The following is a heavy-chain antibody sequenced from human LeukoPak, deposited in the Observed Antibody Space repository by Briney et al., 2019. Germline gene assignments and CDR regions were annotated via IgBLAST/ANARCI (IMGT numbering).Heavy chain of an antibody. Sequence: SETLSLTCSVSGGSINSHYLSWIRQLAGKGLEWIGRIYARGSADYNPSLKSRVTMSVDTSKNQFSLKLTSVTAADTAVYYCARDRMGATPDYWGQGALVTVSS. J-gene: IGHJ4*02. CDR3: ARDRMGATPDY. CDR1: GGSINSHY. CDR2: IYARGSA. D-gene: IGHD1-26*01. V-gene: IGHV4-4*07.